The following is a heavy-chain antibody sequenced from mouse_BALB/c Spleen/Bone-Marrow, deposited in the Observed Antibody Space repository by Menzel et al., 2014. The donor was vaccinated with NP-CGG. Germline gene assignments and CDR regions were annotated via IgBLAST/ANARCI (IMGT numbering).Heavy chain of an antibody. CDR1: GYTFTSYW. CDR3: TRQYGNYYAIDY. Sequence: VQLQESGAELVRPGASVKVSCKASGYTFTSYWINWVKPRPGQGLEWIGNIYPSDSYTNYNQNFKDKATLTVDKSSSTAYMQLSSPTSEDSAVYYCTRQYGNYYAIDYWGQGTSVTVSS. D-gene: IGHD2-10*02. CDR2: IYPSDSYT. J-gene: IGHJ4*01. V-gene: IGHV1S126*01.